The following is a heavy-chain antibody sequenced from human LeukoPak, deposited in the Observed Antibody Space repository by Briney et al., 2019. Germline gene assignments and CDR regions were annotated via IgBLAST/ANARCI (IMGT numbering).Heavy chain of an antibody. D-gene: IGHD6-13*01. CDR3: ARASSSWYYFDY. J-gene: IGHJ4*02. CDR2: ISASSSYI. Sequence: GGSLRLSCAASGFIFSSYSMNWVRQAPGKGLEWVSFISASSSYIYYADSVKGRFTISRDNAKNSLYLQMNSLRAEDTAVYYCARASSSWYYFDYWGQGTLVTVSS. V-gene: IGHV3-21*01. CDR1: GFIFSSYS.